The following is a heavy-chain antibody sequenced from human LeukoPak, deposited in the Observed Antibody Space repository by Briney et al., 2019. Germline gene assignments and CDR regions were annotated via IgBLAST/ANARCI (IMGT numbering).Heavy chain of an antibody. CDR3: AREKSYYYDSSGYY. Sequence: PSETLSLTCTVSGGSINSYYWSWIRQPPGKGLEWIGYIYYSGSTNYNPSLKSRVTISVDTSKNQFSLRLSSVTAADTAVYYCAREKSYYYDSSGYYWGQGTLVTVSS. V-gene: IGHV4-59*12. CDR2: IYYSGST. J-gene: IGHJ4*02. CDR1: GGSINSYY. D-gene: IGHD3-22*01.